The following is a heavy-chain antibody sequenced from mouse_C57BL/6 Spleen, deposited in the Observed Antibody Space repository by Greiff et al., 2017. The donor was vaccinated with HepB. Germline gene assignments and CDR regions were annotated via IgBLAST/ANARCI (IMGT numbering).Heavy chain of an antibody. V-gene: IGHV6-3*01. Sequence: EVKLLESGGGLVQPGGSMKLSCVASGFTFSNYWMNWVRQSPEKGLEWVAQIRLKSDNYATHYAESVKGRFTISRDDSKSSVYLQMNNLRAEDTGIYYCTGVIYHGSSYAWFAYWGQGTLVTVSA. J-gene: IGHJ3*01. CDR2: IRLKSDNYAT. CDR1: GFTFSNYW. CDR3: TGVIYHGSSYAWFAY. D-gene: IGHD1-1*01.